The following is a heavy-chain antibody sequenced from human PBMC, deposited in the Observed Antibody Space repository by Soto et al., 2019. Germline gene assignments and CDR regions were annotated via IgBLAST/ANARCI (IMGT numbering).Heavy chain of an antibody. Sequence: QVQLQESGPGLVKPSETLSLTCTVSGGSISSYYWSWIRQPPGKGLEWIGYIYYSGSTNYNPSLKRRVNISVDTSKNQFSLKLSSVTAADTAVYYCARELFGRSVWFAPWGQGTLVTVSS. CDR2: IYYSGST. CDR1: GGSISSYY. D-gene: IGHD3-10*01. CDR3: ARELFGRSVWFAP. V-gene: IGHV4-59*01. J-gene: IGHJ5*02.